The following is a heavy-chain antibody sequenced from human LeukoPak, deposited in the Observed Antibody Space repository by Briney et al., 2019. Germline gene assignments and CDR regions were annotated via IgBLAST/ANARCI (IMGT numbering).Heavy chain of an antibody. CDR1: GYTFTSYY. CDR3: ATPAERFGEFDP. J-gene: IGHJ5*02. CDR2: INPSGGST. V-gene: IGHV1-46*01. D-gene: IGHD3-10*01. Sequence: ASVKVSCKASGYTFTSYYMHWVRQAPGQGLEWMGIINPSGGSTSYAQKFQGRVTMTRDTSTSTVYMELSSLRSEDTAVYYCATPAERFGEFDPWGQGTLVTVSS.